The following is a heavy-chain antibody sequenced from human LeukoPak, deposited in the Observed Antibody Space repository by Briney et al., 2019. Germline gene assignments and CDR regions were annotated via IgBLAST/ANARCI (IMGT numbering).Heavy chain of an antibody. CDR1: GYTFTSYG. V-gene: IGHV1-18*01. D-gene: IGHD5-12*01. CDR2: ISAYNGNT. Sequence: ASVKVSCKASGYTFTSYGISWVRQAPGQGLEWMGWISAYNGNTNYAQKLQGRVTMTTDTSTSTAYKELRSLRSDDTAVYYCAREAGYVFLGGDYWGQGTLVTVSS. CDR3: AREAGYVFLGGDY. J-gene: IGHJ4*02.